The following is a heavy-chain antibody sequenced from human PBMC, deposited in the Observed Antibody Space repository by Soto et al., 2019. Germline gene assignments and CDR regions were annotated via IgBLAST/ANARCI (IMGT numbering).Heavy chain of an antibody. CDR1: GGSCSGYY. J-gene: IGHJ5*02. CDR3: ARGIRAYGSGPDGFDP. V-gene: IGHV4-34*01. CDR2: IKHRGCT. Sequence: SESLPLTCAVDGGSCSGYYCSWIRQHPWKGLKWTWEIKHRGCTYASPSLKSRVTISVDPSKNQLSLKLSSVTAADTAVYYCARGIRAYGSGPDGFDPWGQGTLVTDSS. D-gene: IGHD3-10*01.